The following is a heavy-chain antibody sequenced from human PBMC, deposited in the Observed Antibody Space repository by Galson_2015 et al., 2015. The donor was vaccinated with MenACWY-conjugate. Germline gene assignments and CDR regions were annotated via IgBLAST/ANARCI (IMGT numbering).Heavy chain of an antibody. J-gene: IGHJ5*02. CDR1: GGSISTHNYY. Sequence: ETLSLACSVSGGSISTHNYYWGWSRQSPGEGLEWIGSVYYSGNADYNPSLESRVTISLDTSKNQFSLKLSSVTAADTAVYYCARDKLLWFGEFQNRVDPWGQGTLVTVSS. D-gene: IGHD3-10*01. V-gene: IGHV4-39*07. CDR2: VYYSGNA. CDR3: ARDKLLWFGEFQNRVDP.